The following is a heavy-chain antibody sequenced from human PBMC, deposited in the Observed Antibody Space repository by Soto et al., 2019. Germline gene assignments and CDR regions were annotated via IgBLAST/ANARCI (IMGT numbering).Heavy chain of an antibody. CDR3: ARGKYQLLYVCYYYYGMDV. D-gene: IGHD2-2*02. V-gene: IGHV1-18*01. Sequence: ASVKVSCKASGYTFTSYGISWVRQAPGQGLEWMGWISAYNGNTNYAQKLQGRVTMTTDTSTSTAYMELRSLRSDDTAVYYCARGKYQLLYVCYYYYGMDVWGRGSTVTVSS. CDR1: GYTFTSYG. J-gene: IGHJ6*02. CDR2: ISAYNGNT.